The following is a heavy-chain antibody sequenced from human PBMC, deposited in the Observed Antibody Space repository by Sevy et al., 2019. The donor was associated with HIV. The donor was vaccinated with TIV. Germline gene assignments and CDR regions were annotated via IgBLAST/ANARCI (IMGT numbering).Heavy chain of an antibody. CDR1: GFTFITYA. CDR3: GRDHGESSGYYPLGAFDI. D-gene: IGHD3-22*01. J-gene: IGHJ3*02. CDR2: ISGSGDST. Sequence: GESLKISCAASGFTFITYAMNWVRQAPGKGLEWVSTISGSGDSTYYADSVKGRFTISRDNSKNTLYLQMNSLRAADTALYYWGRDHGESSGYYPLGAFDIWGQGTMVTVSS. V-gene: IGHV3-23*01.